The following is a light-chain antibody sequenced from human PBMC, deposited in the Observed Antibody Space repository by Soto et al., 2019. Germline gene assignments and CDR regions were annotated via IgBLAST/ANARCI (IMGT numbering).Light chain of an antibody. J-gene: IGKJ5*01. CDR2: GAS. CDR3: QQYTNWPPNT. CDR1: QSVSSN. V-gene: IGKV3-15*01. Sequence: EIVLTQSPGTLSVSPGERATLSCRASQSVSSNLAWYQQKPGQAPRLLIYGASTRATGIPARFSGSGSGTEFTLTISSLQSEDFAVYYCQQYTNWPPNTFGQGTRLEIK.